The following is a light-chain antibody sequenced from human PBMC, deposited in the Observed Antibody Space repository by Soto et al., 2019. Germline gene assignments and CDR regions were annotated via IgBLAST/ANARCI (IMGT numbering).Light chain of an antibody. J-gene: IGLJ2*01. CDR1: SSNIGAGYD. CDR3: QSYDSSLSGVV. Sequence: QSVLTQPPSVSGAPGQRVTISCTGISSNIGAGYDVHWYQQLPGTAPKLLIYGNSNRPSGVPDRFSGSKSVTSASLAITGLQAEDEADYYCQSYDSSLSGVVFGGGTKLTVL. V-gene: IGLV1-40*01. CDR2: GNS.